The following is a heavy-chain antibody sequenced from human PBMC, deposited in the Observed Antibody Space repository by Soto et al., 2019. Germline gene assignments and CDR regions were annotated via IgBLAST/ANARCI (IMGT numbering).Heavy chain of an antibody. J-gene: IGHJ4*02. CDR2: ISGSGSVT. Sequence: EVQLVESGGGLVQPGGSLRLSCAASGFNFRSYGLSWVRQAPGKGLEWVSDISGSGSVTNYADSVKGRFTISRDNSNNTLTLQMDSLRAEDTAVYYCAKGGVAAARGYFDHWGQGTRVTVSS. V-gene: IGHV3-23*04. CDR1: GFNFRSYG. CDR3: AKGGVAAARGYFDH. D-gene: IGHD6-13*01.